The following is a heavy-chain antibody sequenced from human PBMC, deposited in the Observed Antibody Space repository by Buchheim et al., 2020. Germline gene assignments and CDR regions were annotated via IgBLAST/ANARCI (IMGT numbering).Heavy chain of an antibody. D-gene: IGHD6-19*01. CDR2: ISSSSSYT. J-gene: IGHJ6*02. V-gene: IGHV3-11*06. CDR3: ARDNWNSSGWYFPNYYYYYGMDV. CDR1: GFTFSDYY. Sequence: QVQLVESGGGLVKPGGSLRLSCAASGFTFSDYYMSWIRQAPGKGLEWVSYISSSSSYTNYADSVKGRFTISRANAKNSLYLQMNSLRAEDTAVYYCARDNWNSSGWYFPNYYYYYGMDVWGQGTT.